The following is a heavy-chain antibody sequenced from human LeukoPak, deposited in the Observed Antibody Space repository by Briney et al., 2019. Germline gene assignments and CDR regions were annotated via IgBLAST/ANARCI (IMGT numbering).Heavy chain of an antibody. Sequence: PSETLSLTCTVSGGSISSSSYYWGWIRQPPGKGLEWIGSIYYSGSTYYNPSLKSRVTISVDTSKNQFSLKLSSVTAADTAVYYCARVFPPLGFTVPADRGYYYYMDVWGKGTTVTVSS. J-gene: IGHJ6*03. CDR3: ARVFPPLGFTVPADRGYYYYMDV. CDR1: GGSISSSSYY. V-gene: IGHV4-39*01. D-gene: IGHD2-2*01. CDR2: IYYSGST.